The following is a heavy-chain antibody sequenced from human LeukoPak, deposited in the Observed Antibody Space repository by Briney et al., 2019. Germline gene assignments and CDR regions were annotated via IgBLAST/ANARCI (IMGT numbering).Heavy chain of an antibody. J-gene: IGHJ6*02. Sequence: GGSLTLSCAASGFTFSTDVMSWVRQAPGKGLECVSAISGSGGNTYYADSVKGRFTIPRDNSKNMLYLQMNSLRAEDTAVYYCAKVSGRIQIWPQPFGDGMDVWGQGTTVTVSS. CDR2: ISGSGGNT. CDR1: GFTFSTDV. V-gene: IGHV3-23*01. D-gene: IGHD3-10*01. CDR3: AKVSGRIQIWPQPFGDGMDV.